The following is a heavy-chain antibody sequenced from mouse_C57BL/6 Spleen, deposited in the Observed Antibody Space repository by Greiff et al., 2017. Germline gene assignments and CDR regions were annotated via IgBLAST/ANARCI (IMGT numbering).Heavy chain of an antibody. Sequence: EVQLVESGPGLVKPSQSLSLTCSVTGYSITSGYYWNWIRQFPGNKLEWMGYISYDGSNNYNPSLKNRISITRDTSKNQFFLKLNSVTTEDTATYYCARDIWDEDAMDYWGQGTSVTVSS. CDR2: ISYDGSN. V-gene: IGHV3-6*01. CDR1: GYSITSGYY. J-gene: IGHJ4*01. CDR3: ARDIWDEDAMDY. D-gene: IGHD4-1*01.